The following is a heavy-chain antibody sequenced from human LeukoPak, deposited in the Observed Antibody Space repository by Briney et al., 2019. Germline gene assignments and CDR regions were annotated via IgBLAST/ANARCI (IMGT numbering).Heavy chain of an antibody. J-gene: IGHJ3*02. CDR1: GGSISSSSYY. V-gene: IGHV4-39*07. Sequence: SETLSLTCTVSGGSISSSSYYWGWIRQPPGKGLEWIGSMYYSATTYYNPSLKSRVTISVDTSQNQFSLKMSSVTAADTAVYFCARDRHVTDKLGGDAFDIWGQGTTVTVS. CDR3: ARDRHVTDKLGGDAFDI. CDR2: MYYSATT. D-gene: IGHD3-16*01.